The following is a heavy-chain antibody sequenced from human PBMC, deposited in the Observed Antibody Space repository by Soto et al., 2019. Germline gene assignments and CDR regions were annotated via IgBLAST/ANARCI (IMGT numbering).Heavy chain of an antibody. V-gene: IGHV4-34*01. CDR3: ARGLEVGAVRGHWFDP. D-gene: IGHD1-26*01. CDR2: INHSGST. Sequence: PSETLSLTCAVYGGSFSGYYWSWIRQPPGKGLEWIGEINHSGSTNYNPSLKSRVTISVDTSKNQFSLKLSSVTAADTAVYYCARGLEVGAVRGHWFDPWGQGTLVTVSS. CDR1: GGSFSGYY. J-gene: IGHJ5*02.